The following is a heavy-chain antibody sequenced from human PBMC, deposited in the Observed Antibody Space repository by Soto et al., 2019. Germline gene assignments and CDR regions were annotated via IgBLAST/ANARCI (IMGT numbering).Heavy chain of an antibody. D-gene: IGHD3-22*01. V-gene: IGHV1-18*01. Sequence: QVQLVQSGAEVKKPGASVKVSCKTSGYTFRTYGISWVRQAPGQGLEWMGWISSYNDKTKYSQKIEGRATMTTDTFTSTAYLELRILRADDTAVYYCARDSHDYDSSYWYFDFWGRGTLVTVSS. CDR2: ISSYNDKT. J-gene: IGHJ2*01. CDR1: GYTFRTYG. CDR3: ARDSHDYDSSYWYFDF.